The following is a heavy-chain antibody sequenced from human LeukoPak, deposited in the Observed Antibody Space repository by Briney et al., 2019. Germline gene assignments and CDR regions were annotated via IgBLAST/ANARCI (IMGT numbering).Heavy chain of an antibody. CDR2: MNPNSGNT. CDR3: ARNYYDFWSGYPSSHYYYYMDV. CDR1: GYTFTSYD. D-gene: IGHD3-3*01. Sequence: ASVKVSCKASGYTFTSYDINWVRQATGQGLEWMGWMNPNSGNTGYAQKFQGRVTITRNTSISTAYMELSSLRSEDTAVYYCARNYYDFWSGYPSSHYYYYMDVWGKGTTVTVSS. V-gene: IGHV1-8*03. J-gene: IGHJ6*03.